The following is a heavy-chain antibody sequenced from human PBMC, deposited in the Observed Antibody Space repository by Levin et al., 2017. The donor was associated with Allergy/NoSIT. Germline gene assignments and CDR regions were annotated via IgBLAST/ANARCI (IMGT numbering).Heavy chain of an antibody. CDR2: IYYTGTT. D-gene: IGHD5-12*01. Sequence: LRLSCTVSHGSVNSNDFYWSWVRQSPGKGLEWIGHIYYTGTTSYNPSLRSRVSISVDTSKNEISLKLRSVTAADTAVYFCARKKNGDDGGYYFDYWGQGILATVSS. CDR1: HGSVNSNDFY. V-gene: IGHV4-30-4*01. J-gene: IGHJ4*02. CDR3: ARKKNGDDGGYYFDY.